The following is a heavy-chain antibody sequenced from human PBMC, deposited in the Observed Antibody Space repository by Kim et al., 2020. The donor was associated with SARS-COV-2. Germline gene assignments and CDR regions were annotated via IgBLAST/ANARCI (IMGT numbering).Heavy chain of an antibody. CDR1: GGSISSYY. Sequence: SETLSLTCTVSGGSISSYYWSWIRQPPGKGLEWIGYIYYSGSTNYNPSLKSRVTISVDTSKNQFSLKLSSVTAADTAMSYCAGAPLRGDAFAIWGQGTMVTVSS. CDR3: AGAPLRGDAFAI. CDR2: IYYSGST. J-gene: IGHJ3*02. V-gene: IGHV4-59*01. D-gene: IGHD4-17*01.